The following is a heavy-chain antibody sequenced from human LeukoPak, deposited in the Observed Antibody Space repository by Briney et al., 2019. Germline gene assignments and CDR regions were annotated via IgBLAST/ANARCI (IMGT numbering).Heavy chain of an antibody. CDR2: IKQDGSEK. CDR1: GFTFSSYW. D-gene: IGHD2-21*02. CDR3: ARGLYCGGDCSRFDY. J-gene: IGHJ4*02. V-gene: IGHV3-7*01. Sequence: GGSLRLSCAASGFTFSSYWMSWDRQAPGKGLEWVANIKQDGSEKYYVDSVKGRFTISRDNAKNSLYLQMNSLRAEDTAVYYCARGLYCGGDCSRFDYWGQGTLVTVSS.